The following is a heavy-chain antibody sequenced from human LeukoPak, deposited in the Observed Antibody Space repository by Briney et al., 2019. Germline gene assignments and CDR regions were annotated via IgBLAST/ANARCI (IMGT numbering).Heavy chain of an antibody. D-gene: IGHD3-9*01. CDR2: IYHSGST. V-gene: IGHV4-38-2*01. CDR3: AMGGYNDILTSYRRDDAFDI. J-gene: IGHJ3*02. Sequence: PSETLSLTCAVSDYSISSGYYWGWIRQPPGKGLEWIGSIYHSGSTYYNPSLKSRVTISVDTSKNQFSLKLSSVTAADSAVYYCAMGGYNDILTSYRRDDAFDIWGQGTMVTVSS. CDR1: DYSISSGYY.